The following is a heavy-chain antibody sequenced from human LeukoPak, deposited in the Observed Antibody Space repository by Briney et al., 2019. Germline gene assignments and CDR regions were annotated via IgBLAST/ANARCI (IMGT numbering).Heavy chain of an antibody. D-gene: IGHD5-18*01. CDR1: GGSISSGDYY. CDR3: ASLLGPLSYNFGFARDY. J-gene: IGHJ4*01. Sequence: SQTLSLTCTVSGGSISSGDYYWSWIRQPPGKGLEWIGYIYYSGSTYYNPSLKSRVTISVDTSKNQFSLKLTSVTAADTAVYYCASLLGPLSYNFGFARDYWGQGTLVTVSS. CDR2: IYYSGST. V-gene: IGHV4-30-4*01.